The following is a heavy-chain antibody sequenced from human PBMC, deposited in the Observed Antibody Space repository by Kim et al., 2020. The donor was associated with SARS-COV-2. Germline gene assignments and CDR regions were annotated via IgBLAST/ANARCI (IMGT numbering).Heavy chain of an antibody. Sequence: ASVKVSCKASGYTFTSYAMNWVRQAPGQGLEWMGWINTNTGNPTYAQGFTGRFVFSLDTSVSTAYLQISSLKAEDTAVYYCARDNLYYDILTGYLSTATNYGMDVWGQGTTVTVSS. CDR1: GYTFTSYA. CDR2: INTNTGNP. J-gene: IGHJ6*02. D-gene: IGHD3-9*01. V-gene: IGHV7-4-1*02. CDR3: ARDNLYYDILTGYLSTATNYGMDV.